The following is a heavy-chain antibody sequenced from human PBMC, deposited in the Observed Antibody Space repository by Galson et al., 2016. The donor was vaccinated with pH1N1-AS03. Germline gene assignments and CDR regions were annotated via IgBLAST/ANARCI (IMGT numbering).Heavy chain of an antibody. D-gene: IGHD5-12*01. CDR1: GFTLRSYA. CDR2: ISISGNYT. V-gene: IGHV3-23*01. Sequence: SLRLSCAASGFTLRSYAMTWVRQAPGKGLEWVSAISISGNYTYYAASVKGRFTISRDGSKNTLYLQMDRLRAEDTAMYYCARDLGYGIKGYGFDNWGQGTLVTVSS. CDR3: ARDLGYGIKGYGFDN. J-gene: IGHJ4*02.